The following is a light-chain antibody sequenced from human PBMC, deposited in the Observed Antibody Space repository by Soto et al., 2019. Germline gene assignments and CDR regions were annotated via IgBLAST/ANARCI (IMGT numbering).Light chain of an antibody. Sequence: EIVLTQSPGTLSLSPGERATLSCRASRSVSSSYLAWYQQKPGQAPRLLIYGASSRATGIPDRFSGSGSGTDFTLTISRLEPEDFAVYYCQQYGSSPQTFGQGTKV. CDR2: GAS. CDR1: RSVSSSY. J-gene: IGKJ1*01. CDR3: QQYGSSPQT. V-gene: IGKV3-20*01.